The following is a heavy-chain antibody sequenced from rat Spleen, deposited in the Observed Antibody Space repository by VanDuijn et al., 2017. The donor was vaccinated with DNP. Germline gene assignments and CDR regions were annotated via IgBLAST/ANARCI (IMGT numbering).Heavy chain of an antibody. CDR1: GLTFSNAD. CDR2: ISSSGDKI. Sequence: EVQLVESGGGLVQPGRSMKLSCGASGLTFSNADMAWVRQAPTRGLEWVASISSSGDKIYYRDSVKGRFTISRDKAKSTLYLQMNSLRSEDMATYDCARYNSGYYAMDAWGQGTAVTVSS. J-gene: IGHJ4*01. CDR3: ARYNSGYYAMDA. D-gene: IGHD4-3*01. V-gene: IGHV5-25*01.